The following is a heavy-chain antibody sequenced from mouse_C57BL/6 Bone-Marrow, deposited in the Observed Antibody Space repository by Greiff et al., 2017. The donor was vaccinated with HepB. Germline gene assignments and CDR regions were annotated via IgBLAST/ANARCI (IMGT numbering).Heavy chain of an antibody. Sequence: EVQLQQSGPELVKPGASVKMSCKASGYTFTDYNMHWVKQSHGKSLEWIGYINPNNGGTSYNQKFKGKATLTVNKSSSTAYMELRSLTSEDSAVYDCANDGYYVTKGYYAMDYWGQGTSVTVSS. CDR2: INPNNGGT. J-gene: IGHJ4*01. D-gene: IGHD2-3*01. V-gene: IGHV1-22*01. CDR3: ANDGYYVTKGYYAMDY. CDR1: GYTFTDYN.